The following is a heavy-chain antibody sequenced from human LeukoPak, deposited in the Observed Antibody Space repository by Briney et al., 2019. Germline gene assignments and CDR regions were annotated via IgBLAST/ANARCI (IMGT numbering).Heavy chain of an antibody. CDR2: ITESGGGT. CDR1: GFTFIGHA. J-gene: IGHJ4*02. V-gene: IGHV3-23*01. D-gene: IGHD1-26*01. Sequence: PGGSLRLSCAASGFTFIGHAMSWVRQAPGKGLEWVSGITESGGGTYYGDSVKGRFTISRDNSKNTLYLQMNSLRDEDTAVYFCSKDYAGAYSGSVFFDYWGQGVLVTVSS. CDR3: SKDYAGAYSGSVFFDY.